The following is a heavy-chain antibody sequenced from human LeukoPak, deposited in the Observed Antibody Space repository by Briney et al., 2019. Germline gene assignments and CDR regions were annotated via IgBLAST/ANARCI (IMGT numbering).Heavy chain of an antibody. D-gene: IGHD3-22*01. V-gene: IGHV3-48*04. CDR2: ISSSSSTI. Sequence: GGSLRLSCAASGFTFSSYSMNWVRQAPGKGLEWVSYISSSSSTIYYADSVKGRFTISRDNAKNSPYLQMNSLRAEDTAVYYCARAPGFGYYDSSGYFYWGQGTLVTVSS. J-gene: IGHJ4*02. CDR3: ARAPGFGYYDSSGYFY. CDR1: GFTFSSYS.